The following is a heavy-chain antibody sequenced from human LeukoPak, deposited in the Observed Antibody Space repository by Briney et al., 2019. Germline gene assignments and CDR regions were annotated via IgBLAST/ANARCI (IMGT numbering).Heavy chain of an antibody. Sequence: ASVKVSCKASGYTFTSYDINWVRQATGQGLEWMGWMNPNSGNTGYAQKFQGRVTMTRNTSISTAYMELSSLRSEDTAVYYCAILPYCSSTSCYSGSWFDPWGQGTLVTVS. CDR2: MNPNSGNT. J-gene: IGHJ5*02. V-gene: IGHV1-8*01. D-gene: IGHD2-2*01. CDR1: GYTFTSYD. CDR3: AILPYCSSTSCYSGSWFDP.